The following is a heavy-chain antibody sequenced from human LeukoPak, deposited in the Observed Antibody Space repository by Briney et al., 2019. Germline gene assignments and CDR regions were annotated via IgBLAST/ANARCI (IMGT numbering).Heavy chain of an antibody. CDR3: ANQGPTFSGSYWLRN. J-gene: IGHJ4*02. CDR1: GFTFSSYG. CDR2: IRYDGSNK. D-gene: IGHD1-26*01. V-gene: IGHV3-30*02. Sequence: GGSLRLSCAASGFTFSSYGMHWVRQAPGKGLEWVAFIRYDGSNKYYADSVKGRFTISRDNSKNTLYLQMNSLRAEDTAVYYCANQGPTFSGSYWLRNWGQGTLVTVSS.